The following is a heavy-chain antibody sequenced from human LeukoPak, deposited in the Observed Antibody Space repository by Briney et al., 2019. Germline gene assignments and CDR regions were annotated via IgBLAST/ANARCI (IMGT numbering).Heavy chain of an antibody. Sequence: ASVKVSCKASGYTFTSCAISWVRQAPGQGLEWMGWISAYNGNTNYAQKFQGRVTMTRDTSISTAYMELSRLRSDDTAVYYCARDLRYCRSSSCYGDYYFDYWGQGTLVTVSS. V-gene: IGHV1-18*01. J-gene: IGHJ4*02. CDR1: GYTFTSCA. CDR3: ARDLRYCRSSSCYGDYYFDY. CDR2: ISAYNGNT. D-gene: IGHD2-2*01.